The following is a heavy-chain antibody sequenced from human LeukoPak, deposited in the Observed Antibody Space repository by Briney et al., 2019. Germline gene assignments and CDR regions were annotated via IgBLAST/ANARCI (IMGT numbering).Heavy chain of an antibody. V-gene: IGHV1-3*01. J-gene: IGHJ5*02. D-gene: IGHD2-15*01. CDR1: GYSFTSYA. CDR3: AGVVAATAAWFDP. CDR2: INAGNGNT. Sequence: ASVKVSCKASGYSFTSYAMHWVRQAPGQSLEWMGWINAGNGNTKYSQKFQGRVTITRDTCASTAYMELSSLRAEDTAVYYCAGVVAATAAWFDPWGQGTLVTVSS.